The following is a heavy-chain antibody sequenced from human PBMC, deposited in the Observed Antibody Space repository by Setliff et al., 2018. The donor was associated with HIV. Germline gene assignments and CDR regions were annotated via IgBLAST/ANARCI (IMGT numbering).Heavy chain of an antibody. CDR3: ARDNYDSRGYFFGY. V-gene: IGHV4-34*01. J-gene: IGHJ4*02. Sequence: PSETLSLTCAVYGGSFSGYYWGWIRQPPGKGLEWIGNIYYSGRTYYNPSLKSRLTISKDTSKNQFSLQLSSVTAADTAVYYCARDNYDSRGYFFGYWGQGTLVTVSS. CDR1: GGSFSGYY. D-gene: IGHD3-22*01. CDR2: IYYSGRT.